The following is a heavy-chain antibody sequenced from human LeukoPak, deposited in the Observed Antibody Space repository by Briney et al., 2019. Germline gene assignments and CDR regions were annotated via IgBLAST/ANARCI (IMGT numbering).Heavy chain of an antibody. CDR3: ARAEVYCSGSTCFLY. V-gene: IGHV7-4-1*02. CDR2: INTNTGNP. Sequence: GASVKVSCKASGYTLTKYAINWVRQAPGQGLEWMRWINTNTGNPTYAQGFTGRFVFSLDTSVSTAYLQISSLKAEDTAVYYCARAEVYCSGSTCFLYWGQGTLVTVSS. J-gene: IGHJ4*02. D-gene: IGHD2-15*01. CDR1: GYTLTKYA.